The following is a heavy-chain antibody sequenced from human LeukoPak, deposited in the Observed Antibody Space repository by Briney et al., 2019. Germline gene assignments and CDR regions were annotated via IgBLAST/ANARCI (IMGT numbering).Heavy chain of an antibody. Sequence: GGSLRLSCAASGFTFSSYGMSWVRQAPGKGLEWVSAISDSGGRTFYADSVKGRFTISRDNSKNTLYLHINSLRAEDTAVYYCAKDSYDTSIWGQGTLVTVSA. D-gene: IGHD3-22*01. J-gene: IGHJ4*02. V-gene: IGHV3-23*01. CDR1: GFTFSSYG. CDR3: AKDSYDTSI. CDR2: ISDSGGRT.